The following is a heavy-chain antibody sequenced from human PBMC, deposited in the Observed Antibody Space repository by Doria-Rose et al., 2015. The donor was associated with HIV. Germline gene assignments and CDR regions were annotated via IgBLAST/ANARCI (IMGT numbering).Heavy chain of an antibody. Sequence: TLKESGPVLVKPTETLTLTCTVSGVSLSSPGMGVSWIRQPPGKALEWLANISSDDERSYKASLKSRLTISSSTSKSQLVLTMTDMDPVDTATYYCARIKSSRWYHKYYFDFWGQGTLVIVSA. V-gene: IGHV2-26*01. D-gene: IGHD6-13*01. CDR2: ISSDDER. CDR3: ARIKSSRWYHKYYFDF. CDR1: GVSLSSPGMG. J-gene: IGHJ4*02.